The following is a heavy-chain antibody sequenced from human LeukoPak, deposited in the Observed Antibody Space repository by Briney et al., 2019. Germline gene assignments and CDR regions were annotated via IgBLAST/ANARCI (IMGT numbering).Heavy chain of an antibody. Sequence: SGGSLRLSCAASGFTFSSYWMHWVRQAPGKGLVWVSRINSDGSSTSYADSVKGRFTISRDNAKNSLYLQMNSLRAEDTAVYYCARQQWLGGAYYFDYWGQGTLVTVSS. D-gene: IGHD6-19*01. V-gene: IGHV3-74*01. J-gene: IGHJ4*02. CDR2: INSDGSST. CDR1: GFTFSSYW. CDR3: ARQQWLGGAYYFDY.